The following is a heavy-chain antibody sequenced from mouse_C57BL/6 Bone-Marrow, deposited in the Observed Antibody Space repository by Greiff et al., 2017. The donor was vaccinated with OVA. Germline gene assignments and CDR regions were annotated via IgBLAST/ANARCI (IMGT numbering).Heavy chain of an antibody. J-gene: IGHJ3*01. V-gene: IGHV5-15*01. CDR2: ISNLAYSI. CDR1: GFTFSDYG. CDR3: ARERYGGFAY. D-gene: IGHD1-1*02. Sequence: EVQGVESGGGLVQPGGSLKLSCAASGFTFSDYGMAWVRQAPRKGPEWVAFISNLAYSIYYADTVTGRFNISRENAKNTLYLEMSSLRSEDTAMYYCARERYGGFAYWGQGTLVTVSA.